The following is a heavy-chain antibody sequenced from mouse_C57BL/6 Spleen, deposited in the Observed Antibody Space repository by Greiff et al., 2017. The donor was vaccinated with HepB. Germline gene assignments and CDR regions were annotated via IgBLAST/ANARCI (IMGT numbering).Heavy chain of an antibody. D-gene: IGHD4-1*02. Sequence: DVKLVESGGGLVKPGGSLKLSCAASGFTFSDYGMHWVRQAPEKGLDWIAYISSGSTTIYYADTVKGRFTISRDNAKNTLFLQMTSLRSEDTAMYYCARNGQLSYFDYWGQGTTLTVSS. CDR1: GFTFSDYG. J-gene: IGHJ2*01. CDR2: ISSGSTTI. CDR3: ARNGQLSYFDY. V-gene: IGHV5-17*01.